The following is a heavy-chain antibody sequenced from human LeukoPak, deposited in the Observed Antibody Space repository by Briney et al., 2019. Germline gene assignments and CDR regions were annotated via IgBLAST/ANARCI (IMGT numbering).Heavy chain of an antibody. CDR3: AKGRRSSQWFFSLDAFDV. Sequence: PGGSLRLSCAASGFTFSNYAMTWVRQPPGGGLEWVSTLPGSADTTYYAESPAGRFTIYRDNSQSPSSLHMSSLRPKDTALYFCAKGRRSSQWFFSLDAFDVWGRGTMVTVSS. D-gene: IGHD3-3*01. V-gene: IGHV3-23*01. J-gene: IGHJ3*01. CDR1: GFTFSNYA. CDR2: LPGSADTT.